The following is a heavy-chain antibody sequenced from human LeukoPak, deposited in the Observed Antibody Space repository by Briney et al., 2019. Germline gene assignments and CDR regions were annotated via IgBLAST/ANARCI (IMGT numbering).Heavy chain of an antibody. CDR2: INHSGST. V-gene: IGHV4-34*01. CDR3: ARANDFWSGYPPRDRGYGMDV. D-gene: IGHD3-3*01. Sequence: PSETLSLTCAVYGGSFSGYYWSWIRQPPGKGLEWIGEINHSGSTNYNPSLKSRVTISVDTSKNQFSLKLSSVTAADTAVYYCARANDFWSGYPPRDRGYGMDVWGQGTTVTVSS. J-gene: IGHJ6*02. CDR1: GGSFSGYY.